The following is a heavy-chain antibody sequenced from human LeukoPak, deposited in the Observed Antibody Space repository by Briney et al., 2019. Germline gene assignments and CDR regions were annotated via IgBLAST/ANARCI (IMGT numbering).Heavy chain of an antibody. V-gene: IGHV3-21*01. Sequence: GGSLRLSCAASGFTFSSYSMNWVRQAPGKGPEWVSSISSSSSYIYYADSVKGRFAISRDNAKNSLYLQMNSLRAEDTAVYYCARGVRKNCSSTSCRYFDYWGQGTLVTVSS. CDR2: ISSSSSYI. J-gene: IGHJ4*02. CDR3: ARGVRKNCSSTSCRYFDY. CDR1: GFTFSSYS. D-gene: IGHD2-2*01.